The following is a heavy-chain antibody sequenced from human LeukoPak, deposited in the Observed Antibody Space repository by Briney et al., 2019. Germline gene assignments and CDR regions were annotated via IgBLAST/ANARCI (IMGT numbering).Heavy chain of an antibody. D-gene: IGHD1-7*01. Sequence: PSETLSITCAVSNNFIRNGYYWGWIRQPPGKGLEWIGSIYHSGSTYYNPSLKSRLTISLDTSKSHFSLNLSSVTAADTAVYYCARENYQGAFDIWGQGTMVTVSS. CDR1: NNFIRNGYY. J-gene: IGHJ3*02. V-gene: IGHV4-38-2*01. CDR3: ARENYQGAFDI. CDR2: IYHSGST.